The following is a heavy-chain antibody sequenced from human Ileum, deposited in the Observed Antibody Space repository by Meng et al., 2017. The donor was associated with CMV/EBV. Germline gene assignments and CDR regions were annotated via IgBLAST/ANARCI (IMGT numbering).Heavy chain of an antibody. J-gene: IGHJ3*02. CDR3: AREAFLDDFDI. V-gene: IGHV3-30*04. D-gene: IGHD3-3*02. CDR2: VSPDGGNS. CDR1: GFTFNIFA. Sequence: GESLKISCAAFGFTFNIFAIHWVRQTPGKGLEWVGFVSPDGGNSFFAGSVRGRFTVSRDNSENTVYLHMNSLRVEDTAIYYCAREAFLDDFDIWGQGTMVTVSS.